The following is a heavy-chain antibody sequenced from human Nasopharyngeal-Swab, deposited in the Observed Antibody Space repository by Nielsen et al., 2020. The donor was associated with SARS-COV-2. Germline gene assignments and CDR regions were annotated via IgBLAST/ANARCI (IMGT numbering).Heavy chain of an antibody. CDR2: IDRDDDK. CDR3: ARTSYYGGNSGFDY. Sequence: SGPTLVKPTQSLTLTCTFSGFSLSTSGMCVSWIRQPPGKALEWLARIDRDDDKYYSTSLKTRLTISKDTSKNQVVLTMTNMDPVDTATYYCARTSYYGGNSGFDYWGQGTLVTVSS. D-gene: IGHD4-23*01. J-gene: IGHJ4*02. V-gene: IGHV2-70*11. CDR1: GFSLSTSGMC.